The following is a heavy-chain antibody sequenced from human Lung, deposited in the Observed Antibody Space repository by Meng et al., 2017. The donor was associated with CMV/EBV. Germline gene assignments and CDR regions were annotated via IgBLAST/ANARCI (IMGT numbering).Heavy chain of an antibody. J-gene: IGHJ4*02. V-gene: IGHV3-11*06. CDR2: ISSSSSYT. CDR1: GFTFSDYD. D-gene: IGHD5-18*01. Sequence: QVQLVESGGGLVKPGGSVRLSCAASGFTFSDYDMSWIRQDPGKGLEWVSYISSSSSYTNYADSVKGRFTISRDNAKNSLYLQMNSLRAEDTAVYYCARRLGGYSYGYIFDYWGQGTLVTVSS. CDR3: ARRLGGYSYGYIFDY.